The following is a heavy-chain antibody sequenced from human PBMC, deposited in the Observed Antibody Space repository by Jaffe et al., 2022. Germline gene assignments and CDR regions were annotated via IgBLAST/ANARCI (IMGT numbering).Heavy chain of an antibody. CDR3: ARGGWCSSTSCTNNWFDP. J-gene: IGHJ5*02. CDR2: IIPILGIA. V-gene: IGHV1-69*02. D-gene: IGHD2-2*01. Sequence: QVQLVQSGAEVKKPGSSVKVSCKASGGTFSSYTISWVRQAPGQGLEWMGRIIPILGIANYAQKFQGRVTITADKSTSTAYMELSSLRSEDTAVYYCARGGWCSSTSCTNNWFDPWGQGTLVTVSS. CDR1: GGTFSSYT.